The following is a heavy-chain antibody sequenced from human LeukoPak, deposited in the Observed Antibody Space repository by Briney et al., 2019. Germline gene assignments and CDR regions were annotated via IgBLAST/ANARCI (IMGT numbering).Heavy chain of an antibody. CDR3: ARVGAGLREYFDY. CDR1: GYTFTGYY. CDR2: INPNSGGT. D-gene: IGHD1-26*01. Sequence: ASVKVSCKVSGYTFTGYYMHWLRQAPGQGLEWMGRINPNSGGTNYAQKFQGRVTMTRDTSITTAYMEVSRLRSDDTAVYYCARVGAGLREYFDYWGQGTLVTVSS. V-gene: IGHV1-2*06. J-gene: IGHJ4*02.